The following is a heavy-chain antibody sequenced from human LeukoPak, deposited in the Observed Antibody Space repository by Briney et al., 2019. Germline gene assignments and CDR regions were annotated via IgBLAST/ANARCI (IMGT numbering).Heavy chain of an antibody. CDR3: AKDLTAAGKGPADY. Sequence: GRSLRLSCAASGFTFDDYAMHWVRQAPGKGLEWVSGISWNSGSIGYADSVKGRFTIPRDNAKNSLYLQMNSLRAEDTALYYCAKDLTAAGKGPADYWGQGTLVTVSS. CDR1: GFTFDDYA. J-gene: IGHJ4*02. D-gene: IGHD6-13*01. V-gene: IGHV3-9*01. CDR2: ISWNSGSI.